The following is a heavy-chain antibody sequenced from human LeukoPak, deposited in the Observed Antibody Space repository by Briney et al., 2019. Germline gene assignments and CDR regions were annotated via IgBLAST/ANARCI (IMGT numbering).Heavy chain of an antibody. Sequence: GGSRRLSWAASGFTFRNYGMHWVRQAPGKGLEWVAIIWYDGSNKYYADSVKGRFTVSRDNSKNTLYLQMNSLRAEDTAVYYCASTVGGSETYYNDHWGQGTLVSVSS. V-gene: IGHV3-33*01. J-gene: IGHJ4*02. CDR2: IWYDGSNK. D-gene: IGHD3-10*01. CDR3: ASTVGGSETYYNDH. CDR1: GFTFRNYG.